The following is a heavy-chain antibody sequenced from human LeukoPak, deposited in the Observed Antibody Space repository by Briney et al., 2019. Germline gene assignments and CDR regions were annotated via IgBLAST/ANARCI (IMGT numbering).Heavy chain of an antibody. CDR3: ARDAKGHYYYYYMDV. CDR1: GGSISSSNYY. J-gene: IGHJ6*03. CDR2: IHYSGST. V-gene: IGHV4-39*07. Sequence: SETLSLTCTVSGGSISSSNYYWGWIRQPPGKGLEWIGSIHYSGSTYYNPSLESRVTISVDTSKNQFSLKLSSVTAADTAVYYCARDAKGHYYYYYMDVWGKGTTVTVSS.